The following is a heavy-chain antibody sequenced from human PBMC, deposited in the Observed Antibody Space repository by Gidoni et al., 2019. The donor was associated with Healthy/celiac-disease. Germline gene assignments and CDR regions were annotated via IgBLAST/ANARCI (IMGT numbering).Heavy chain of an antibody. Sequence: QITLKESGPTLVKPTQTLTLTCTFSGFSLSTSGVGVGWIRQPPGKALEWLALIYWNGDKRYSPSLKSRLTITKDTSKNQVVLTMTNMDPVDTATYYCAHSQSIAARLTNWFDPWGQGTLVTVSS. CDR1: GFSLSTSGVG. CDR2: IYWNGDK. D-gene: IGHD6-6*01. V-gene: IGHV2-5*01. CDR3: AHSQSIAARLTNWFDP. J-gene: IGHJ5*02.